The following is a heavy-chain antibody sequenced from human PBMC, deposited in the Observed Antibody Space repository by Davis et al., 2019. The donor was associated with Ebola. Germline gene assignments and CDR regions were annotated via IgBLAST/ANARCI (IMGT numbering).Heavy chain of an antibody. CDR1: GFTFDDYG. CDR3: ARVEEDYFEPCYYMDV. J-gene: IGHJ6*03. Sequence: PGGSLRLSCAASGFTFDDYGMSWVRQAPGKGLEWVSGISWNGGIIGYADSVKGRFTISRDNAKNSLYLQMNSLRAEDTAVYYCARVEEDYFEPCYYMDVWGKGTTVTVSS. D-gene: IGHD3-10*01. V-gene: IGHV3-20*04. CDR2: ISWNGGII.